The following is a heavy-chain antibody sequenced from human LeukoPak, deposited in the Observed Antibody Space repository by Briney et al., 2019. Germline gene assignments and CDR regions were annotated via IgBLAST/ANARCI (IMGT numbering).Heavy chain of an antibody. Sequence: SQTLSLTCTVSGGSISSGGYYWSWIRQHPGKGMEWIGYIYYSGSTYYNPSLKSRVTIAVDTSKNQFSLKLSSVTAADTAVYYCARGYGVDAFDIRGQGTMVTVSS. CDR2: IYYSGST. CDR3: ARGYGVDAFDI. D-gene: IGHD5-18*01. CDR1: GGSISSGGYY. V-gene: IGHV4-31*03. J-gene: IGHJ3*02.